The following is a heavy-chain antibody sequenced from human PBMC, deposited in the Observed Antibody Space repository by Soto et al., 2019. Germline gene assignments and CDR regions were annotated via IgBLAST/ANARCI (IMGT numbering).Heavy chain of an antibody. J-gene: IGHJ2*01. Sequence: TSETLSLTCAVSGGSISSGGYSWSWIRQPPGKGLEWIGYIYHSGSTYYNPSLKSRVTISVDRSKNQFSLKLSSVTAADTAVYYCARGLGENYDSSGYYYSNWYFDLWGRGTLVTVSS. CDR2: IYHSGST. V-gene: IGHV4-30-2*01. D-gene: IGHD3-22*01. CDR1: GGSISSGGYS. CDR3: ARGLGENYDSSGYYYSNWYFDL.